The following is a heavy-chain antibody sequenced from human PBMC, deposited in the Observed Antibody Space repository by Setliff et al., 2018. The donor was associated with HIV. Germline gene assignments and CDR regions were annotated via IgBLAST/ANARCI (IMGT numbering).Heavy chain of an antibody. CDR2: INAGNGDT. J-gene: IGHJ6*03. CDR1: EYTFTLYG. Sequence: ASVKVSCKASEYTFTLYGIHWVRQAPGQRPEWVGWINAGNGDTEYSQKFQGRVTITRDTSASTAYMELSSLRSEDTAVYFYARGSTSSWSYHYMDVWGKGTTVTVS. V-gene: IGHV1-3*01. D-gene: IGHD6-6*01. CDR3: ARGSTSSWSYHYMDV.